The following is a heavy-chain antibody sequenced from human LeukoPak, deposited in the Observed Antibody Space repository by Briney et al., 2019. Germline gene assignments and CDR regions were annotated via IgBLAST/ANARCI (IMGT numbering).Heavy chain of an antibody. CDR3: ATGSVQPHH. D-gene: IGHD1-14*01. Sequence: GGSLRLSCAASGFTFSSYSMNWVRQAPGRGLEFVAIIKEDASEKYFVDSVKGRFTISRDNAKNSVFLQMNSLRVEDTAVYYCATGSVQPHHWGQGTLVTVSS. J-gene: IGHJ4*02. CDR1: GFTFSSYS. CDR2: IKEDASEK. V-gene: IGHV3-7*01.